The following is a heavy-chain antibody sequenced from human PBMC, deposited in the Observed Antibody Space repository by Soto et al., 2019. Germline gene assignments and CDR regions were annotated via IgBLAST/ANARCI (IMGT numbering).Heavy chain of an antibody. CDR3: ARNRGVRGVIHNWFDP. V-gene: IGHV1-18*01. CDR1: GYTFTSYG. D-gene: IGHD3-10*01. J-gene: IGHJ5*02. Sequence: ASVKVSCKASGYTFTSYGISWVRQAPGQGLEWMGWISAYNGNTNYAQKLQGRVTMTTDTSTSTAYMELRSLRSDDTAVYYCARNRGVRGVIHNWFDPWGQGTLVTVSS. CDR2: ISAYNGNT.